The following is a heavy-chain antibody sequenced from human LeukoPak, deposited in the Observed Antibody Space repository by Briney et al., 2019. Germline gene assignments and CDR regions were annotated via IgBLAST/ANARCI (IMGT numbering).Heavy chain of an antibody. CDR2: IIPIFGTA. CDR3: ARHYWRRHDEFDY. Sequence: ASVKVSCKASGGTFISYAISWVRQAPGQGLEWMGGIIPIFGTANYAQKFQGRVTITADESTSTAYMELSSLRSEDTAVYYCARHYWRRHDEFDYWGQGTLVTVSS. V-gene: IGHV1-69*13. CDR1: GGTFISYA. J-gene: IGHJ4*02. D-gene: IGHD2-8*02.